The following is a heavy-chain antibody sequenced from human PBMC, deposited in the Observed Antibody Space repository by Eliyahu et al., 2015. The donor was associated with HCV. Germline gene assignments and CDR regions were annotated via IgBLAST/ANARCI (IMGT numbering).Heavy chain of an antibody. CDR1: GFTVSSNY. Sequence: EVQLVETGGGLIQPGGSLRLSCAASGFTVSSNYMSWVRQAPGKGLEWVSVIYSGGSTYYADSVKGRFTISRDNSKNTLYLQMNSLRAEDTAVYYCARDRIPPDGSGSYWGQGTLVTVSS. V-gene: IGHV3-53*02. J-gene: IGHJ4*02. CDR3: ARDRIPPDGSGSY. CDR2: IYSGGST. D-gene: IGHD3-10*01.